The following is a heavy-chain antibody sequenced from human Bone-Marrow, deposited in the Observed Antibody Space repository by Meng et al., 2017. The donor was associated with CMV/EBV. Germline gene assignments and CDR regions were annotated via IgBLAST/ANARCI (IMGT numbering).Heavy chain of an antibody. Sequence: GGSLRLSCAASGFTFSSYGMHWVRQAPGKGLEWVAVIRYDGSNKYYADSVKGRFTISRDNSKNTLYLQMNSLRAEDTAVYYCVKGPYCSSTSCYTSWDFDYWGQGTLVTVSS. V-gene: IGHV3-33*06. CDR3: VKGPYCSSTSCYTSWDFDY. D-gene: IGHD2-2*02. CDR1: GFTFSSYG. J-gene: IGHJ4*02. CDR2: IRYDGSNK.